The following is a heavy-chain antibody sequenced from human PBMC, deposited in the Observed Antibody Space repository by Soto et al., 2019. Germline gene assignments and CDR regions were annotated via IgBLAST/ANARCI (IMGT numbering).Heavy chain of an antibody. CDR3: ARTLYGDDVDY. J-gene: IGHJ4*02. CDR1: GYTFTSYD. V-gene: IGHV1-8*01. D-gene: IGHD4-17*01. CDR2: MNPNSGNT. Sequence: QVQLVQSGAEVKKPGASVKVSCKASGYTFTSYDINWVRQATGQGLEWMGWMNPNSGNTGYAKKIQCRVTMTRNTSICTAYMELNSLRFEDTAVYYCARTLYGDDVDYWGQVTQDTVSA.